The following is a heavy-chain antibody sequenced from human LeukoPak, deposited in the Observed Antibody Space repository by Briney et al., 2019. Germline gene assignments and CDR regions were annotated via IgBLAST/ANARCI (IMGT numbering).Heavy chain of an antibody. CDR2: INAGNGNT. J-gene: IGHJ4*02. CDR3: AKAHDSSGYYYYDY. D-gene: IGHD3-22*01. Sequence: ASVKVSCKASGYTFTTHTIHWVRQAPGQRLEWMGWINAGNGNTKYSQEFQDRVTITRDTSASTAYMELSSLRAEDTAVYYCAKAHDSSGYYYYDYWGQGTLVTVSS. CDR1: GYTFTTHT. V-gene: IGHV1-3*03.